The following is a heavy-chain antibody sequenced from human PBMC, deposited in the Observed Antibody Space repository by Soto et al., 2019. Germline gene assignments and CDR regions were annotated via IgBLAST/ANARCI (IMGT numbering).Heavy chain of an antibody. CDR3: GTNVNGVPSY. CDR1: GFTLSNSW. D-gene: IGHD2-8*01. V-gene: IGHV3-74*01. Sequence: EVQLVGSGGGLIQPGGSLRLSCAASGFTLSNSWMHWVRQAPGKGLVWVSLINSDGTKTAYADSVKGRFTISRDNAENTLYLQMNSLRAEDTAVYSCGTNVNGVPSYWGQGTLVTVSS. CDR2: INSDGTKT. J-gene: IGHJ4*02.